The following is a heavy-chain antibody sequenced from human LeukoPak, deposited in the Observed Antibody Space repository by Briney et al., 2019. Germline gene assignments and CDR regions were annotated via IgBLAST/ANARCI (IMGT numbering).Heavy chain of an antibody. CDR2: ISSSGSTI. D-gene: IGHD3-9*01. CDR1: GFTFSDYY. CDR3: ARELRYFDWLFEAGYYYGMDV. Sequence: SGGSLRLSCAASGFTFSDYYMSWIRQAPGKGLECVSYISSSGSTIYYADSVKGRFTISRDNAKNSLYLQMNSLRAEDTAVYYCARELRYFDWLFEAGYYYGMDVWGQGTTVTVSS. J-gene: IGHJ6*02. V-gene: IGHV3-11*01.